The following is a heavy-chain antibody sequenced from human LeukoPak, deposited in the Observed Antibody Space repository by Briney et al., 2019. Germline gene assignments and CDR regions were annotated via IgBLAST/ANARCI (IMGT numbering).Heavy chain of an antibody. CDR3: VRELRWSRGAFDI. CDR1: GGSFSGYY. D-gene: IGHD2-15*01. Sequence: SETLSLTCAVYGGSFSGYYWSWIRQPPGKGLEWIGEINHKGSTNYNPSLKSRVTISVDTSKNQFSLKLSPVTAADTAVYYCVRELRWSRGAFDIWGQGTMVSVSS. V-gene: IGHV4-34*01. J-gene: IGHJ3*02. CDR2: INHKGST.